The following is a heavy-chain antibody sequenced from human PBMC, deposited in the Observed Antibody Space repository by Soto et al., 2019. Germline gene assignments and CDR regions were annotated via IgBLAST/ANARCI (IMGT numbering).Heavy chain of an antibody. D-gene: IGHD1-26*01. Sequence: ASVKVSCKASGYTFTSYGISWVRQAPGQGLEWMGWISAYNGNTNYAQKLQGRVTMTTDTSTSTAYMELRSLRSDDTAVYYCARDYWILSGSYHYPDAFDIWGQGTMVT. CDR3: ARDYWILSGSYHYPDAFDI. V-gene: IGHV1-18*01. CDR1: GYTFTSYG. CDR2: ISAYNGNT. J-gene: IGHJ3*02.